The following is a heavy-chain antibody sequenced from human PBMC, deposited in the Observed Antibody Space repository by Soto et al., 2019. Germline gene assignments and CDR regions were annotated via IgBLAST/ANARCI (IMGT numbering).Heavy chain of an antibody. CDR1: GYNFTNYG. CDR2: ISPYYGNT. V-gene: IGHV1-18*01. J-gene: IGHJ6*02. CDR3: ARGDSIGRVYYGMDV. Sequence: QVQLMQSGAEVKKPGASVMVSCKASGYNFTNYGLTWVRQAPGQGLEWMGWISPYYGNTNYGQNFRGRLTLTTETSPASAYMELRSLRSDDTAVYYCARGDSIGRVYYGMDVWGQGTTVTVSS. D-gene: IGHD3-22*01.